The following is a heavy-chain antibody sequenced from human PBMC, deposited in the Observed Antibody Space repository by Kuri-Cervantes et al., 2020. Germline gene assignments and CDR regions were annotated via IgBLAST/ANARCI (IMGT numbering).Heavy chain of an antibody. V-gene: IGHV3-30-3*01. Sequence: GESLKIFCAASGFTFSSYAMHWVRQAPGKGLEWVAVISYDGSNKYYADSVKGRFTISRDNAKNSLYLQMNSLRAEDTAVYYCARQWLVREGDAFDIWGQGTMVTVSS. D-gene: IGHD6-19*01. CDR1: GFTFSSYA. J-gene: IGHJ3*02. CDR3: ARQWLVREGDAFDI. CDR2: ISYDGSNK.